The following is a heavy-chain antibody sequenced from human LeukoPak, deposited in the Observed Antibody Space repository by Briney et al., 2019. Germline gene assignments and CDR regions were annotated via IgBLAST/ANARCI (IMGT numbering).Heavy chain of an antibody. CDR1: GGSISSYY. J-gene: IGHJ4*02. D-gene: IGHD2-15*01. CDR3: ARGKLLQPYYFDY. Sequence: SETLSLTCTVSGGSISSYYWSWIRQPPGKGLEWIGYIYYSGSTNYNPSLKGRVTISVDTSKNQFSLKLSSVTAADTAVYYCARGKLLQPYYFDYWGQGTLVTVSS. CDR2: IYYSGST. V-gene: IGHV4-59*01.